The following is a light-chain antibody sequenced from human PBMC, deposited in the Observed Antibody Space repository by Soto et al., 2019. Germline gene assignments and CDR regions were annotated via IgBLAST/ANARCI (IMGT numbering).Light chain of an antibody. V-gene: IGKV3-20*01. CDR1: QTVSSSY. J-gene: IGKJ2*01. CDR3: QHYGSSPYT. Sequence: EIVLTQSPGTLSMSQGEGATLSCRASQTVSSSYLAWYQQKPGQAPRVLIYGTSSRATGTPDRFSGSGSGTDFTLTITRLEPEDFAVYFCQHYGSSPYTFGQGTKVDI. CDR2: GTS.